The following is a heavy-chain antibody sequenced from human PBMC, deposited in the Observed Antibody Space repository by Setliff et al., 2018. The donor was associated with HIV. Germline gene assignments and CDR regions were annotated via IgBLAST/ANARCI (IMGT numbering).Heavy chain of an antibody. CDR1: GGTFSNYA. Sequence: GASVKVSCKASGGTFSNYAITWVRQAPGQGLEWMGETIPIFGAANSAQKFQGRVTITADESTSTVYMELSSLTSEDTAVYYCARVEGWYDAFDIWGQGTMVTVSS. J-gene: IGHJ3*02. V-gene: IGHV1-69*13. CDR3: ARVEGWYDAFDI. CDR2: TIPIFGAA. D-gene: IGHD2-15*01.